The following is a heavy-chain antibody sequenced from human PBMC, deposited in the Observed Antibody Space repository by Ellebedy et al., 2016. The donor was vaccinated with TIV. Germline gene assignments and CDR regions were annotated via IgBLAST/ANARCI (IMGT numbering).Heavy chain of an antibody. V-gene: IGHV3-30-3*01. J-gene: IGHJ4*02. CDR1: GFTFSSYA. CDR3: ARDRPITGRTSWCFDF. CDR2: ISYDGSNK. D-gene: IGHD1/OR15-1a*01. Sequence: GESLKISCAASGFTFSSYAMHWVRQAPGKGLEWVAVISYDGSNKYYADSVKGRFTISRDNSKNTLYLQMNSLRAEDAAIYYCARDRPITGRTSWCFDFWGQGTLVTVSA.